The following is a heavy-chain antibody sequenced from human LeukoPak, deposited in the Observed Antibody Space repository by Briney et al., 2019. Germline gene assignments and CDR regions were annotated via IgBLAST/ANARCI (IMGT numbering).Heavy chain of an antibody. CDR1: GDSITGYY. CDR2: VFPSAAT. V-gene: IGHV4-4*07. J-gene: IGHJ4*02. CDR3: ARLSPDGGGGTFFDF. Sequence: PSETLSLTCTVSGDSITGYYWSWIRQPAGKGLEWIGRVFPSAATHYNPSLNSRVTVSRDTSKNQFSLKLTSVTAADTAVYYCARLSPDGGGGTFFDFWGQGTLVTVSS. D-gene: IGHD4-23*01.